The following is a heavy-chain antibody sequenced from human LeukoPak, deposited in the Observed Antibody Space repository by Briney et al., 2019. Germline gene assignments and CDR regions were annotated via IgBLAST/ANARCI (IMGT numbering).Heavy chain of an antibody. CDR1: GYTFIDYY. CDR2: INPNSGGT. Sequence: ASVKVSCKASGYTFIDYYMHWVRQAPGQGLEWMGWINPNSGGTNYAQNFQGRVTMTRDTSIRTVYMELSRLRSDDTAVYYGANTYALGNYYKGGFDPWGQGTLVTVSS. D-gene: IGHD3-10*01. J-gene: IGHJ5*02. CDR3: ANTYALGNYYKGGFDP. V-gene: IGHV1-2*02.